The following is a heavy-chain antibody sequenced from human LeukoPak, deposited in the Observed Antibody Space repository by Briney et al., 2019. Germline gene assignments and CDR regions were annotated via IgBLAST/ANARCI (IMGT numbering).Heavy chain of an antibody. CDR2: ISGTGDTT. J-gene: IGHJ3*02. Sequence: GGSLRLSCAASGIIFSSYAMSRVRQAPGKGLEWVSSISGTGDTTYYADSVKGRFTVSRDSSKNTMYLQMNSLRVEDTAVYYCAIDLHLIGNVDAFDTWGQGTLVTVSS. V-gene: IGHV3-23*01. CDR3: AIDLHLIGNVDAFDT. CDR1: GIIFSSYA. D-gene: IGHD3-22*01.